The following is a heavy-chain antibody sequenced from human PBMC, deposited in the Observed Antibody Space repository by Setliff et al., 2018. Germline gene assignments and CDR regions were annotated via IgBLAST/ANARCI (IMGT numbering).Heavy chain of an antibody. CDR3: ARGDYYDSSAYSPDTFDI. CDR1: GGSFSGHH. Sequence: LSLTCAVYGGSFSGHHWCWIRQPPWRGLEWIGEINHSGSANYNPSLKSRVTISLDTSKNQFSLKLSSVTAADTAVYYCARGDYYDSSAYSPDTFDIWGQGTMVTVSS. J-gene: IGHJ3*02. V-gene: IGHV4-34*01. D-gene: IGHD3-22*01. CDR2: INHSGSA.